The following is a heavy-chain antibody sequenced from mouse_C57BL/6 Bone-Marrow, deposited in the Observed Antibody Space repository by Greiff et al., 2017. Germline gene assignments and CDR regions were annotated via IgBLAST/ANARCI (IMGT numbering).Heavy chain of an antibody. V-gene: IGHV1-55*01. CDR3: ASPTTVVGYCDY. CDR2: IYPGSGST. D-gene: IGHD1-1*01. CDR1: GYTFTSYW. Sequence: QVQLKQPGAELVKPGASVKMSCKASGYTFTSYWITWVKQRPGQGLEWIGDIYPGSGSTNYNEKFKSKATLTVDTSSSTAYMQLSSLTSEDSAVYYCASPTTVVGYCDYWGQGTTLTVSS. J-gene: IGHJ2*01.